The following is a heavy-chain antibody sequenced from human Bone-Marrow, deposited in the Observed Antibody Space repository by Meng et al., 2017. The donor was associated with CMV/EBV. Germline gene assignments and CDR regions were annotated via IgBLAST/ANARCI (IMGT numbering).Heavy chain of an antibody. CDR2: IYHSGST. J-gene: IGHJ4*02. Sequence: LRLSCTVSGDSIGSISSGDYYWSWIRQPPGKGLEWIGYIYHSGSTYYNPSLQSRVTISVDTSKNQFSLKLRSVTAADTAVYYCARDHSSSWYFDYWGQGTLVTVSS. CDR1: GDSIGSISSGDYY. D-gene: IGHD6-13*01. V-gene: IGHV4-30-4*08. CDR3: ARDHSSSWYFDY.